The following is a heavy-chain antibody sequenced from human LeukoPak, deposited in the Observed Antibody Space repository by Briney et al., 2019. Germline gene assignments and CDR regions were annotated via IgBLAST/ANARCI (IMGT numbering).Heavy chain of an antibody. CDR1: GFSFSDHY. Sequence: GGSLRLSCAASGFSFSDHYMDWVRRTPGKGLEWVGRSRNKVNGYTTEYAASVIGRFTISRDVSENSLYLQMNGLKAEDTAVYYCARIASFNYGLDVWGQGTTVTVSS. V-gene: IGHV3-72*01. CDR2: SRNKVNGYTT. J-gene: IGHJ6*02. CDR3: ARIASFNYGLDV. D-gene: IGHD2-15*01.